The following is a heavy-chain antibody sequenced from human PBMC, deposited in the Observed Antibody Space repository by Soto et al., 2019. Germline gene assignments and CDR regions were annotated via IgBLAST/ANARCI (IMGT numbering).Heavy chain of an antibody. Sequence: PGGSLRLSCAASGFTFSSYAMSWVRQAPGKGLEWVSATSGSGGSTYYADSVKGRFTISRDNSKNTVYLQMNSLTVEDTALYYCARGRLGVATDVFEVWGQGTMVTVSS. D-gene: IGHD5-12*01. J-gene: IGHJ3*01. CDR1: GFTFSSYA. CDR3: ARGRLGVATDVFEV. CDR2: TSGSGGST. V-gene: IGHV3-23*01.